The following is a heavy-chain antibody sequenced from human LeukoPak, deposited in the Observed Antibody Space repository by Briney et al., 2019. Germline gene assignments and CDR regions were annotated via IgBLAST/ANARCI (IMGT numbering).Heavy chain of an antibody. D-gene: IGHD4-17*01. Sequence: SETLSLTCTVSGGSISSYYWSWIRQPPGKGLEWIGYIYYSGSTNYNPSLKSRVTISVDTSKNQFSLKLSAVTTADTAVYYCARVVRTTVPDYWGQGTLVTVSS. J-gene: IGHJ4*02. CDR1: GGSISSYY. V-gene: IGHV4-59*01. CDR2: IYYSGST. CDR3: ARVVRTTVPDY.